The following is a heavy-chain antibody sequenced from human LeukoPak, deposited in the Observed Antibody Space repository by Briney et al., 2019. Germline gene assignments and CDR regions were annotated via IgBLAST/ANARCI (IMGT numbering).Heavy chain of an antibody. CDR1: RGTFSSYT. V-gene: IGHV1-69*02. CDR3: ATSVAGTIQH. D-gene: IGHD6-19*01. CDR2: IIPILGIA. Sequence: APVKVSCKASRGTFSSYTISWVRQAPGQGLEWMGRIIPILGIANYAQKFQGRVTITADKSTSTAYMELSSLRSEDTAVYYCATSVAGTIQHWGQGTLVTVSS. J-gene: IGHJ1*01.